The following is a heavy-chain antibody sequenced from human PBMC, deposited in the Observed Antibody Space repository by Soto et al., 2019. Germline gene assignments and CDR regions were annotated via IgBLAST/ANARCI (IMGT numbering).Heavy chain of an antibody. J-gene: IGHJ3*02. Sequence: PSETLSLTCTVSGGSISSGDYYWSWIRQPPGKGLEWIGYIYYSGSTYYNPSLKSRVTISVDTSKNQFSLKLSSVTAADTAVYYCARAREDYYDSSGYPEHAFDIWGQGTMVTVSS. CDR1: GGSISSGDYY. CDR2: IYYSGST. D-gene: IGHD3-22*01. CDR3: ARAREDYYDSSGYPEHAFDI. V-gene: IGHV4-30-4*01.